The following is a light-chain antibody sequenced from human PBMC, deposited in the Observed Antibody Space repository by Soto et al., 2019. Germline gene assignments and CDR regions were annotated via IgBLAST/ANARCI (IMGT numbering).Light chain of an antibody. Sequence: SALTQPASVSGSPGQSITISCTGTSSDVGGYNYVSWYQQHPGKAPKLMIYDVSNRPSGVSNRFSGSKSGNTASLTISGLQAEDEADYYCSSYTSSSIWVFGGGTKLTVL. J-gene: IGLJ3*02. CDR3: SSYTSSSIWV. V-gene: IGLV2-14*01. CDR1: SSDVGGYNY. CDR2: DVS.